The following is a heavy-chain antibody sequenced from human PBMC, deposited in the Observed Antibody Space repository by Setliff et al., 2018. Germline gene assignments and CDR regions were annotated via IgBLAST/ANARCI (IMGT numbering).Heavy chain of an antibody. V-gene: IGHV3-33*08. D-gene: IGHD6-19*01. J-gene: IGHJ4*02. Sequence: GGSLRLSCSASEFTFSNYWMSWVRQAPGKGLEWVAMIWPDGNTTYYADSVKGRFTVSRDNSKNTLYLQMNSLRVEDTAVYYCVTDPPFSGWSFDSWGQGTLVTVSS. CDR3: VTDPPFSGWSFDS. CDR2: IWPDGNTT. CDR1: EFTFSNYW.